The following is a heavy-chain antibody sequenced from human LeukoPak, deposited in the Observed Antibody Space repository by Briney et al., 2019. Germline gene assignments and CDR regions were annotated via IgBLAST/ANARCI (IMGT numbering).Heavy chain of an antibody. D-gene: IGHD6-13*01. V-gene: IGHV4-59*13. CDR3: ARGGFGSSTWYFELDP. Sequence: SETLSLTCTVSGGSISPYYWSWIRQPPGKGLEGLGCIYYSGSTHYNPSLQSRVTISVDTSKKQFSLRLSSVTAADTAVYYCARGGFGSSTWYFELDPWGQGTLVTVSS. CDR1: GGSISPYY. J-gene: IGHJ5*02. CDR2: IYYSGST.